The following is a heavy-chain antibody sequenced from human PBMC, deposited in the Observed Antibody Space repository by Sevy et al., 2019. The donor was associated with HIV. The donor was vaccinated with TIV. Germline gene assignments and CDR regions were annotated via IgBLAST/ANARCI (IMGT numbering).Heavy chain of an antibody. CDR1: GYTFTSYG. Sequence: ASVKVSCKASGYTFTSYGISWVRQAPGQGLEWMGWISAYNGNTNYAQKLQGRVTMTTDTSTVTAYMELRSLRSDDTAVYYCAREPGYGDYDAPFDYWGQGTLVTVSS. CDR3: AREPGYGDYDAPFDY. CDR2: ISAYNGNT. V-gene: IGHV1-18*01. J-gene: IGHJ4*02. D-gene: IGHD4-17*01.